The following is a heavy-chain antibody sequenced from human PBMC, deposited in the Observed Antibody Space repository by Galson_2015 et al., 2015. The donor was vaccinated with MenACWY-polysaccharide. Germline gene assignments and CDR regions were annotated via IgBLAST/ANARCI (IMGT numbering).Heavy chain of an antibody. D-gene: IGHD2-21*01. Sequence: SLRLSCAGSGFRFRTYSMNWVRQAPGEGLEWVSYIRTEGDTTHYADSVKGRFTVPRDNAKDSMYLQMNSLRDEDTAIYYCVRHFDWAFDYRGKGALVTVSS. CDR3: VRHFDWAFDY. J-gene: IGHJ4*02. V-gene: IGHV3-48*02. CDR2: IRTEGDTT. CDR1: GFRFRTYS.